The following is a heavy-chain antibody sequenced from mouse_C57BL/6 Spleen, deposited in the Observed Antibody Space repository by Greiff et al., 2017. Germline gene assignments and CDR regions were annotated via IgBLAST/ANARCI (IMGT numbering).Heavy chain of an antibody. J-gene: IGHJ1*03. CDR2: ISYYGSN. CDR3: ARETTVVATDWYFDV. V-gene: IGHV3-6*01. CDR1: GYSITSGYY. Sequence: EVKLMESGPGLVKPSQSLSLTCSVTGYSITSGYYWNWIRQFPGNKLEWMGYISYYGSNNYNPSLKNRISITRDTSKNQFFLKLNSVTTEDTATDYCARETTVVATDWYFDVWGTGTTVTVSS. D-gene: IGHD1-1*01.